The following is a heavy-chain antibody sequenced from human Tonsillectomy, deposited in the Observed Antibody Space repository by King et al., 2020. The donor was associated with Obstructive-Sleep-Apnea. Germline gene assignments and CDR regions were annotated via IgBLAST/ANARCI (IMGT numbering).Heavy chain of an antibody. V-gene: IGHV4-39*07. CDR3: AREGRYSGNEFD. CDR2: IYYSGST. Sequence: QLQQSGPGLVKPSETLSLTCTVSGGSLSSRSYYWGWIRQPPGKGLEWIGSIYYSGSTNYNPSLKSRVTISVDTSKNQFSLRLSSVTAADTAVYYCAREGRYSGNEFDWGQGTLVTVSS. CDR1: GGSLSSRSYY. D-gene: IGHD5-12*01. J-gene: IGHJ4*02.